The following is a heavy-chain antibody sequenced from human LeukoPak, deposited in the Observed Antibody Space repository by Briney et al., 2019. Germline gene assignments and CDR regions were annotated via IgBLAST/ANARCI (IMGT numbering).Heavy chain of an antibody. V-gene: IGHV5-51*01. J-gene: IGHJ4*02. D-gene: IGHD3-22*01. Sequence: GESLQISCKGSGYNFTNYWIGWGRQLPGKGLEWMGIIYPDDSDTRYSPSFQGQVTISTDKSISTAYLQWSSLKASDTAMYFCARFPYYYDSSGYTRYFDYWGQGTLVTVSS. CDR3: ARFPYYYDSSGYTRYFDY. CDR1: GYNFTNYW. CDR2: IYPDDSDT.